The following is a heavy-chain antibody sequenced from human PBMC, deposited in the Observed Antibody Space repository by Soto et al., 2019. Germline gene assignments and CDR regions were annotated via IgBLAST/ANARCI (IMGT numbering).Heavy chain of an antibody. CDR1: GYTFTSYY. Sequence: ASVKVSCKASGYTFTSYYMHWVRQAPGQGLEWMGIINPSGGSTSYAQKFQGRVTMTRDTSTSTVYMELSSLRSEDTAVYYCARGKTTNPYYYGMDVWGQGTTVTVYS. J-gene: IGHJ6*02. D-gene: IGHD4-4*01. CDR3: ARGKTTNPYYYGMDV. CDR2: INPSGGST. V-gene: IGHV1-46*01.